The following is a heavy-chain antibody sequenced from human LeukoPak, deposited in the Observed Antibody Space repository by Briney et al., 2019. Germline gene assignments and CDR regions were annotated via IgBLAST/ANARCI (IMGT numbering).Heavy chain of an antibody. CDR3: AKGLNDYGDYIGNAFDI. D-gene: IGHD4-17*01. CDR2: ISWNSGSI. J-gene: IGHJ3*02. CDR1: GFTFDDYA. V-gene: IGHV3-9*03. Sequence: PGGSLRLSCAASGFTFDDYAMHWVRQAPGKGLEWVSGISWNSGSIGYADSVKGRFTISRDNAKNSLYLQMNSLRAEDMALYYCAKGLNDYGDYIGNAFDIWGQGTMVTVSS.